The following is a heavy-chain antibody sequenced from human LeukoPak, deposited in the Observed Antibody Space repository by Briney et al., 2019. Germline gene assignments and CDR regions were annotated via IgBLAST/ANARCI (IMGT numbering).Heavy chain of an antibody. CDR1: RFTFNIYP. V-gene: IGHV3-30-3*01. J-gene: IGHJ5*02. Sequence: GGSLRLSCAGPRFTFNIYPFHWVRQAPGKGLEWVAVISYDGSNKFYVDSVKGRFTISRDNSQNTLYLQMNSLRPEDTAVYYCARERTPKYDILTGYYGDFDPWGQGTLVTVSS. CDR2: ISYDGSNK. D-gene: IGHD3-9*01. CDR3: ARERTPKYDILTGYYGDFDP.